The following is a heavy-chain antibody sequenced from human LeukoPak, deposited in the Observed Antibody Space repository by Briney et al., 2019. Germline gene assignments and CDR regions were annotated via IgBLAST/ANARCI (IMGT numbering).Heavy chain of an antibody. D-gene: IGHD2-21*01. Sequence: GASLRLSCAASGFTFRSYAMSWVRQAPGKGLEWVSGISSDGRAFYADSVKGRFTISRDNSKNTLYLQMNSLRAEDTAVYYCAKEAAVIAIPYFDYWSQGTLVTVSS. CDR2: ISSDGRA. J-gene: IGHJ4*02. V-gene: IGHV3-23*01. CDR1: GFTFRSYA. CDR3: AKEAAVIAIPYFDY.